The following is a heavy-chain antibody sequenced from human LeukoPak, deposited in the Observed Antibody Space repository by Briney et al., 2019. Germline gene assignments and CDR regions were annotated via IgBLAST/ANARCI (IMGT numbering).Heavy chain of an antibody. D-gene: IGHD3-16*02. CDR2: IYYSGST. CDR1: GGSISSSSYY. J-gene: IGHJ4*02. CDR3: ARDRVFEGAIGDY. Sequence: PSETLSLTCTVSGGSISSSSYYWGWIRQPPGKGLEWIGSIYYSGSTYYNPSLKSRVTMSVDTSKNQFSLKVSSVTAADTAVYYCARDRVFEGAIGDYWGQGTLVTVSS. V-gene: IGHV4-39*07.